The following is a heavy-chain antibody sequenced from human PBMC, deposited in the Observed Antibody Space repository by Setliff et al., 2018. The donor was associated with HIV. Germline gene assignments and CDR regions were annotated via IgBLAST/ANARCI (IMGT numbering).Heavy chain of an antibody. CDR2: INPNSGGA. V-gene: IGHV1-2*02. CDR3: ARGDIIAVPAAIDMDV. Sequence: ASVKVSCKASGYTFSGYYMHWVRQAPGQGLEWMGWINPNSGGANYAQKFQGRVTMTRDTSISTAYMELSRLRSDDTAVYYCARGDIIAVPAAIDMDVWGKGTTVTVSS. J-gene: IGHJ6*03. CDR1: GYTFSGYY. D-gene: IGHD2-2*01.